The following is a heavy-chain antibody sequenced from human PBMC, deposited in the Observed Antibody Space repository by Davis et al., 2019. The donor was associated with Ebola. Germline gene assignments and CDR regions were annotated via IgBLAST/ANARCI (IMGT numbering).Heavy chain of an antibody. CDR2: MWYYGSRQ. J-gene: IGHJ4*02. D-gene: IGHD1-26*01. CDR3: ARDTWYSGDENGGD. CDR1: GFTFSSYG. V-gene: IGHV3-33*01. Sequence: GGSRRLSCAAPGFTFSSYGMHWVRQAPGKGLEWASLMWYYGSRQYYADSVKGRFTVSRDNSRNILYLQMNSLRAEDTAVYYCARDTWYSGDENGGDWGQGTLVTVSS.